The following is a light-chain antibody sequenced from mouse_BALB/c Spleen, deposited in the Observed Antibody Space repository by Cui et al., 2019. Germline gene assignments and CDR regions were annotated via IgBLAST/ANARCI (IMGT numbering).Light chain of an antibody. V-gene: IGKV17-121*01. CDR2: DGN. CDR3: WQNDNLLYT. Sequence: ETTVTQSPASLSMAIGEKVTITCIASTDIDDDMNWYQQKPGEPPQILISDGNTLRPRVPSRFSSGGYGTDFFFTIENMLAQDVSDYYCWQNDNLLYTFGGGTKLEIK. CDR1: TDIDDD. J-gene: IGKJ2*01.